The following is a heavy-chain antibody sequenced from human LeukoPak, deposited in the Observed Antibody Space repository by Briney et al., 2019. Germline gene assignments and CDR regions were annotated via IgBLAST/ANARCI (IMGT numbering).Heavy chain of an antibody. J-gene: IGHJ5*02. V-gene: IGHV6-1*01. Sequence: SQTLSLTCAISGDSVSSKSTAWNWIRQSPSRGLEWLGRTYYRSKWYTGYAVSVKGRITINPDTSKNQFSLKLSSVTAADTAVYYCARGDRGPRFGVVIRSPNWFDPWGQGTLVTVSS. CDR3: ARGDRGPRFGVVIRSPNWFDP. CDR2: TYYRSKWYT. D-gene: IGHD3-3*01. CDR1: GDSVSSKSTA.